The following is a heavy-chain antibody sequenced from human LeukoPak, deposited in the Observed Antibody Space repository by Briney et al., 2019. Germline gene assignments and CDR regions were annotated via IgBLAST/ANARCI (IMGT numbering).Heavy chain of an antibody. CDR2: IYSGGST. CDR1: RFTVSSNY. CDR3: ASRYSSIWYDAFDI. D-gene: IGHD6-13*01. J-gene: IGHJ3*02. V-gene: IGHV3-53*01. Sequence: PGGSLRLSCAASRFTVSSNYMSWVRQAPGKGLEWVSVIYSGGSTYYADSVKGRFTISRDNSKNTLYLQMNSLRAEDTAVYYCASRYSSIWYDAFDIWGQGTMVTVSS.